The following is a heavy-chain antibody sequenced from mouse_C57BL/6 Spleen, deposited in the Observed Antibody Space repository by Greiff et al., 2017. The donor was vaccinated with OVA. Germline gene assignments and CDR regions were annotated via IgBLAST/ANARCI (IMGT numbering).Heavy chain of an antibody. J-gene: IGHJ2*01. CDR1: GFNIKDYY. V-gene: IGHV14-2*01. D-gene: IGHD1-1*01. CDR2: IDPEDGET. Sequence: VQLQQSGAELVKPGASVKLSCTASGFNIKDYYMHWVKQRTEQGLEWIGRIDPEDGETKYAPKFQGKATLTADTSSNTAYLQLSSLTSEDTAVYYCAVHYYGSSPLGYWGQGTTLTVSS. CDR3: AVHYYGSSPLGY.